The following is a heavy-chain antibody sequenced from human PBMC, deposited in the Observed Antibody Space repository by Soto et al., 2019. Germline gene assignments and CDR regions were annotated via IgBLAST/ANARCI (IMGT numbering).Heavy chain of an antibody. CDR1: GYTLTELS. CDR2: FDPEDGET. D-gene: IGHD3-10*01. Sequence: ASVKVSCKVSGYTLTELSMHWVRQAPGKGLEWMGGFDPEDGETIYAQKFQGRVTMTEDTSTDTAYMELSSLRSEDTAVYYCAADYPYYYGSGRYQYWGQGTLVTVPS. V-gene: IGHV1-24*01. CDR3: AADYPYYYGSGRYQY. J-gene: IGHJ4*02.